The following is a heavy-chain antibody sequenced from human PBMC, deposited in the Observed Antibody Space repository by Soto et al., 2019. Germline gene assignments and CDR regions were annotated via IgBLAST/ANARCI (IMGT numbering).Heavy chain of an antibody. D-gene: IGHD3-10*01. CDR2: IIPIFGTA. J-gene: IGHJ6*02. V-gene: IGHV1-69*13. CDR1: GGTFSSYA. Sequence: ASVKVSCKASGGTFSSYAISWVRQAPGQGLEWMGGIIPIFGTANYAQKFQGRVTITADESTSTAYMELSSLRSEDTAVYYCAREDGSGSTYYYGMDVWGQGTTVTVSS. CDR3: AREDGSGSTYYYGMDV.